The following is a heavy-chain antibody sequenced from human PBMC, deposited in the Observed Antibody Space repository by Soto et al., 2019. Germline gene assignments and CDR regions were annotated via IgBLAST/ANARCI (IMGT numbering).Heavy chain of an antibody. Sequence: SETLSLTCAVSGGSVSSNNWWNWVRQPPGKGLEWIGEIYHTGATNYNPALKSRVTISVDKSKDQVSLNLNSVTAADTAVYYCARRGARYSPFDYWGQGTLVTVSS. CDR3: ARRGARYSPFDY. D-gene: IGHD2-15*01. J-gene: IGHJ4*02. CDR2: IYHTGAT. V-gene: IGHV4-4*02. CDR1: GGSVSSNNW.